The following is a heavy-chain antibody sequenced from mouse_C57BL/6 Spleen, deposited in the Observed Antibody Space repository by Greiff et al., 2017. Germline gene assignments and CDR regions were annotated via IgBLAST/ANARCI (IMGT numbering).Heavy chain of an antibody. CDR3: ARDGGVGDYFDY. V-gene: IGHV5-16*01. D-gene: IGHD1-3*01. J-gene: IGHJ2*01. CDR1: GFTFSDYY. Sequence: EVMLVESEGGLVQPGSSMKLSCTASGFTFSDYYMAWVRQVPEKGLEWVANINYDGSSTYYLDSLKSRFIISRDNAKNILYLQMSSLKSEDTATYYCARDGGVGDYFDYWGQGTTLTVSS. CDR2: INYDGSST.